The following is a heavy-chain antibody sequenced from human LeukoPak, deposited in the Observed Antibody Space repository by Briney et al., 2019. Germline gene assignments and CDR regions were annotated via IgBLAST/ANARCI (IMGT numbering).Heavy chain of an antibody. CDR3: ARGGGRIQLWFPIDY. V-gene: IGHV4-31*03. J-gene: IGHJ4*02. CDR1: GGSITSGGYY. Sequence: TLSLTCTVSGGSITSGGYYWSWLRQHPGKGLEWIGYIYDSGSSYYNPSLKSRVTISVDTSKNQISLKLSSVTAADTAMYYCARGGGRIQLWFPIDYWGQGTLVTVSS. CDR2: IYDSGSS. D-gene: IGHD5-18*01.